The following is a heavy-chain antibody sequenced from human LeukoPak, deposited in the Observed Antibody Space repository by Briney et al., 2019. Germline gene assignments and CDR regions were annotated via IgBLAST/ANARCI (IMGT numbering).Heavy chain of an antibody. CDR1: GFTFSSYW. J-gene: IGHJ5*02. CDR3: AKGTGRSTLNWFDP. D-gene: IGHD1-14*01. V-gene: IGHV3-43*01. Sequence: GGSLRLSCAASGFTFSSYWMHWVRQAPGKGLEWVSLISWDGDNTYYADSVKGRFTISRDNSKDSLYLQMNSLRTEDTALYYCAKGTGRSTLNWFDPWGQGTLVTVSS. CDR2: ISWDGDNT.